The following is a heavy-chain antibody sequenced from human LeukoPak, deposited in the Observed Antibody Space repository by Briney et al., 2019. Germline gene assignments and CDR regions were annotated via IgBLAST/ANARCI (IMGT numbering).Heavy chain of an antibody. V-gene: IGHV1-46*01. CDR3: ARAVGPRGGNWFDP. Sequence: ASVKVSCKASGYTFTSYFMHWVRQAPGHGLEWMGVVNPSSGSTTYSQKFQGRVTMTRDTSTSTVYMDLSSLRSEDTAVYYCARAVGPRGGNWFDPWGQGTLVTVSS. CDR2: VNPSSGST. D-gene: IGHD1-26*01. J-gene: IGHJ5*02. CDR1: GYTFTSYF.